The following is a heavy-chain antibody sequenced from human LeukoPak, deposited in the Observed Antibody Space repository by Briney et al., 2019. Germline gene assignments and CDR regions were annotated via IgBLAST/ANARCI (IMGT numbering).Heavy chain of an antibody. J-gene: IGHJ4*02. CDR3: ARDWDDDSSGPSSFDY. D-gene: IGHD3-22*01. CDR2: ISYDGSNK. CDR1: GFTFSSYG. V-gene: IGHV3-30*03. Sequence: GGSLRLSCAASGFTFSSYGMHWVRQAPGKGLEWVAVISYDGSNKYYADSVKGRFTISRDNSKNTLYLQMNSLRAEDTAVYYCARDWDDDSSGPSSFDYWGQGTLVTVSS.